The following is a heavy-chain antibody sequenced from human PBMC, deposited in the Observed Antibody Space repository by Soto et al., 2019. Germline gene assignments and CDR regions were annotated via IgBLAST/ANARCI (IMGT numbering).Heavy chain of an antibody. J-gene: IGHJ4*02. Sequence: GASVKVSCKASGYTFTSYGISWVRQAPGQGLEWMGWISAYNGNTNYAQKLQGRVTMTTDTSTSTAYMELRSLRSDDTAVYYCARDFSRGDYYDSSGPFDYWGQGTLVTVSS. CDR2: ISAYNGNT. CDR1: GYTFTSYG. D-gene: IGHD3-22*01. CDR3: ARDFSRGDYYDSSGPFDY. V-gene: IGHV1-18*01.